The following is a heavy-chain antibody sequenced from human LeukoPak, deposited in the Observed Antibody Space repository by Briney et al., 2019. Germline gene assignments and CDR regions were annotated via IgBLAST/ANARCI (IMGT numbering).Heavy chain of an antibody. D-gene: IGHD1-26*01. CDR3: ARDFWVGAF. CDR1: GFTFINYS. V-gene: IGHV3-21*01. Sequence: PGGSLRLSCAASGFTFINYSMNWVRQAPGKGLEWVSSISSSSSYIYYADSLKGRFTISRDDAKNSLYLQMNSLRAEDTAVYYCARDFWVGAFWGQGTLVTVSS. CDR2: ISSSSSYI. J-gene: IGHJ4*02.